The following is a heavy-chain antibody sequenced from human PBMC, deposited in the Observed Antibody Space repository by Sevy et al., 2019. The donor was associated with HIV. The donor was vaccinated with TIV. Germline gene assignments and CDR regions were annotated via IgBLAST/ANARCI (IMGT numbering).Heavy chain of an antibody. CDR3: TTAYSDWSLYDH. CDR1: GFTFSVSA. D-gene: IGHD3-9*01. CDR2: IRSKTNTYAT. Sequence: GGSLRLSCAASGFTFSVSAMHWVRQASGKGLEWVGRIRSKTNTYATEYAASMKGRFTISRDDSNSTAYLQMYSLKTEDTAVYYCTTAYSDWSLYDHWGQGTLVTVSS. V-gene: IGHV3-73*01. J-gene: IGHJ4*02.